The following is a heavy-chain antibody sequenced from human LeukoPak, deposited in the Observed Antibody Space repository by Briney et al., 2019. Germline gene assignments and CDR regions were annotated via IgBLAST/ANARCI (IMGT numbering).Heavy chain of an antibody. CDR3: ARGEGLGYCSSTSCSPDHDAFDI. J-gene: IGHJ3*02. CDR1: GGSISSYY. D-gene: IGHD2-2*01. CDR2: IYTIGST. V-gene: IGHV4-4*07. Sequence: SETLSLTCTVSGGSISSYYWSWIRQPAGKGLEWIGRIYTIGSTNYNPSLKSRVTMSVDTSKNQFSLKLSSVTAADTAVYYCARGEGLGYCSSTSCSPDHDAFDIWGQGTMVTVSS.